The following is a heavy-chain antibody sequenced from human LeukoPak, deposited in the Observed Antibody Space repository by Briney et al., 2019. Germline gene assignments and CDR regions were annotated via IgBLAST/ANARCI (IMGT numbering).Heavy chain of an antibody. CDR1: GFTFDDYA. Sequence: PGGSLRLSCAASGFTFDDYAMHWVRQAPGKGLEWVSLISWDGGSTYYADSVKGRFTISRDNSKNSLYLQMNSLRAEDTALYYCAKDTGGSSGWYEGAYDYWGQGTLVTVSS. CDR3: AKDTGGSSGWYEGAYDY. D-gene: IGHD6-19*01. CDR2: ISWDGGST. V-gene: IGHV3-43D*03. J-gene: IGHJ4*02.